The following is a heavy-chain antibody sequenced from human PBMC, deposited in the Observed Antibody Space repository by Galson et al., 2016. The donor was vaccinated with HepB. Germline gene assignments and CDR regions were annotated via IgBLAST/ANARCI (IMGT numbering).Heavy chain of an antibody. Sequence: ETLSLTCSVSGDSIISGYHWGWIRQPPGKGLEWIGMTHRSGTTYYNPSLESRVTISVDTSLNHFSLTLRSVTAADTAMYYCARHWGKDDGWSENWGQGTLVAVSS. CDR1: GDSIISGYH. J-gene: IGHJ4*02. CDR3: ARHWGKDDGWSEN. D-gene: IGHD6-19*01. CDR2: THRSGTT. V-gene: IGHV4-38-2*01.